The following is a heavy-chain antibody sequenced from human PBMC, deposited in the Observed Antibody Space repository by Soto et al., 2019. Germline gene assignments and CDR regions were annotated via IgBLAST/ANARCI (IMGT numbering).Heavy chain of an antibody. J-gene: IGHJ4*02. V-gene: IGHV3-30-3*01. D-gene: IGHD6-19*01. CDR2: ISYDGNKK. CDR3: ARSVAVAGLDY. CDR1: GFTLSSYS. Sequence: GSLRLSCAASGFTLSSYSMHWVRQAPGRGLEWVGVISYDGNKKYYRDSVKGRFSISRDTSNNTVNLHMNSLRPEDTAVYYCARSVAVAGLDYWGQGTLVTVSS.